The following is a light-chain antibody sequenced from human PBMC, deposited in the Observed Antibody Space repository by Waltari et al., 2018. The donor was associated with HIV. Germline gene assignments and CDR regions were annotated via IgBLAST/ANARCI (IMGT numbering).Light chain of an antibody. CDR2: EVS. CDR3: SSYTSSSTVI. J-gene: IGLJ2*01. Sequence: QSALTQPASVSGSPGQSITISCTGTSSDIGGLNYVSWYQQHPGKAPKLIIYEVSTRPSGVSNRFSGSKSGNTASLTISGLQAEDEADYYCSSYTSSSTVIFGGGTKLAVL. CDR1: SSDIGGLNY. V-gene: IGLV2-14*01.